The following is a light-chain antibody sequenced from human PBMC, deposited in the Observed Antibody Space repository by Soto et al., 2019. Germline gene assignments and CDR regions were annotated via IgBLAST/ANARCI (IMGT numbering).Light chain of an antibody. Sequence: QAVVTQSPSASGTPGQRITISCSGSGSNIGPNYVYWFQQFPGTAPKLLIYNDDQRPSGVPDRFSGSKSGTSASLGISGLLSEDEADYYCAAWDDSLTGRVFGGGTKLTVL. V-gene: IGLV1-47*02. J-gene: IGLJ3*02. CDR3: AAWDDSLTGRV. CDR1: GSNIGPNY. CDR2: NDD.